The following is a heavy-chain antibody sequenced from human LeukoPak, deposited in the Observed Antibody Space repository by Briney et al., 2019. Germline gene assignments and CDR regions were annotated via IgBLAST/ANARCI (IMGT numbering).Heavy chain of an antibody. Sequence: PSETLSLTCAAYGGSFSGYCWTWIRRPPGKGLEWMGVLTYYGTTHYNPSLKSRSTISIDTSKNHFSLNLNSVTDADTAVYYCARGIWSSSSFGYWGQGTLVTVSS. D-gene: IGHD6-6*01. CDR2: LTYYGTT. V-gene: IGHV4-34*01. CDR1: GGSFSGYC. J-gene: IGHJ4*02. CDR3: ARGIWSSSSFGY.